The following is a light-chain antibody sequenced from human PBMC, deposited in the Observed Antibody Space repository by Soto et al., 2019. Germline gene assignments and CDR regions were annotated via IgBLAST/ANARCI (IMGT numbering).Light chain of an antibody. CDR1: HSVSSN. CDR2: GAS. CDR3: QQYSNWPPCT. V-gene: IGKV3-15*01. J-gene: IGKJ1*01. Sequence: EIVMTQSPASLSVSPGERATLSCRASHSVSSNLAWYQQKSGQAPRLLIYGASTRATGIPARFSGSGSGTEFTLTISSLQSEAFAVYYCQQYSNWPPCTCGQGSKVEIK.